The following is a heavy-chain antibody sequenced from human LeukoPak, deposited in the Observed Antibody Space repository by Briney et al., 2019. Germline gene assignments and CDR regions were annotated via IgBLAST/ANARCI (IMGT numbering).Heavy chain of an antibody. CDR3: ARSLGYCSAGSCFPFDY. J-gene: IGHJ4*02. CDR1: GFTFSSYA. V-gene: IGHV3-23*01. CDR2: ISGSGGST. D-gene: IGHD2-15*01. Sequence: GGSLRLSCAASGFTFSSYAMSWVRQAPGKGLEWVSGISGSGGSTYYADSVKGRFTISRDNSKNTLYLQMNSLRAEDTAVYYCARSLGYCSAGSCFPFDYWGQGTLVTVSS.